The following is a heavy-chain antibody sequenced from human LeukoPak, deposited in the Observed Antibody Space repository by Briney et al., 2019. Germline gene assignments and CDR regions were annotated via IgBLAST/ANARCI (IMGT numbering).Heavy chain of an antibody. CDR1: GLAFNKYW. J-gene: IGHJ4*02. CDR2: INGDGSTT. V-gene: IGHV3-74*01. CDR3: ATGNYYDSRGYYTFGH. Sequence: GGSLRLSCAASGLAFNKYWMHWVRQTPGKGLVWVSRINGDGSTTSYADSVKGGFTISRDNAKNTLYLQMSSLRAEDTAVYYCATGNYYDSRGYYTFGHWGQGTLVTVSS. D-gene: IGHD3-22*01.